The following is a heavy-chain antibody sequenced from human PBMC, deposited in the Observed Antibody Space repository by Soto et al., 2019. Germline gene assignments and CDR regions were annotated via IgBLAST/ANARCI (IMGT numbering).Heavy chain of an antibody. D-gene: IGHD4-17*01. CDR3: ARMQVDDYRYYYGMDV. V-gene: IGHV3-13*01. Sequence: GWSLRLSCASSVFTFISYDMHWVRQATGKGLEWVSAIGTAGDTYYPGSVKGRFTISRENAKNSLYLQMNSLRAGDTAVYYCARMQVDDYRYYYGMDVWGQGTTVTVSS. CDR2: IGTAGDT. CDR1: VFTFISYD. J-gene: IGHJ6*02.